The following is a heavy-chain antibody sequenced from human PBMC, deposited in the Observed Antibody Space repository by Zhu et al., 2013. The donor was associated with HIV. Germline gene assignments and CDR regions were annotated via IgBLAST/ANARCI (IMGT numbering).Heavy chain of an antibody. CDR2: IIPIIGTP. J-gene: IGHJ6*02. Sequence: QVHLVQSGAEVKKPGSSVKVSCKGSGGNLSSYGFSWVRQAPGQGLEWMGGIIPIIGTPHYAQNFQGRVTITADKSSNTAYMELSSLRSEDTAVYYCARGTGVTGPGHFYYYAMDVWGQGTTVTVSS. CDR3: ARGTGVTGPGHFYYYAMDV. D-gene: IGHD2-8*01. V-gene: IGHV1-69*06. CDR1: GGNLSSYG.